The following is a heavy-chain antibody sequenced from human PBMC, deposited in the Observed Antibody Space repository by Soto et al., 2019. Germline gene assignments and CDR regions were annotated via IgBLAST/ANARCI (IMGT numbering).Heavy chain of an antibody. CDR3: VLWPPYYFDY. Sequence: EVQLLESGGGLVQPGGSLRLYCAASGFTFSSYAMSWVRQAPGKGLEWVSAISGSRGITYYADSVKGRFTISRDNSKNTLYLQMNSLRAEDTAVYYCVLWPPYYFDYWGQGTLVTVSS. V-gene: IGHV3-23*01. CDR1: GFTFSSYA. J-gene: IGHJ4*02. D-gene: IGHD3-10*01. CDR2: ISGSRGIT.